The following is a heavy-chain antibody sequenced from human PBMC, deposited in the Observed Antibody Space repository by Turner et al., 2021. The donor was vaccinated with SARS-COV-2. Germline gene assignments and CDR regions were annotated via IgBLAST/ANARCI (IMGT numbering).Heavy chain of an antibody. CDR1: GFTFSSYG. CDR2: ISYDGSNK. CDR3: AKDLGSGWH. Sequence: QVQLVESGAGVVQPRRSLRLSCAASGFTFSSYGMHWVRQAPGKGLEWVALISYDGSNKYYADSVKGRFTISRDNSKNTLYLQMNSLRAEDTAVYYCAKDLGSGWHWGQGTLVTVSS. J-gene: IGHJ4*02. V-gene: IGHV3-30*18. D-gene: IGHD6-19*01.